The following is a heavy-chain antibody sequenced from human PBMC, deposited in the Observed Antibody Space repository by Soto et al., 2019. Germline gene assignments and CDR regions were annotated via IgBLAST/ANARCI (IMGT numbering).Heavy chain of an antibody. CDR3: AHNNYYGSGSVY. CDR1: GFSLNTRGVG. J-gene: IGHJ4*02. Sequence: QITLKESGPTLVKPTQTLTLTCAFSGFSLNTRGVGVGWIRQPPGKALEWLALIYWDNDKRYSPSLKSRLTITMHTPKNHVVLMMTDMDPVDTATYYCAHNNYYGSGSVYWGQGTLVTVSS. CDR2: IYWDNDK. V-gene: IGHV2-5*02. D-gene: IGHD3-10*01.